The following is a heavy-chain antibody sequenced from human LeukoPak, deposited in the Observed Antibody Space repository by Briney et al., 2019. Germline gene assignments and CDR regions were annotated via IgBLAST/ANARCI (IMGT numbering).Heavy chain of an antibody. Sequence: ASVKVSCKASGYTFTGNYIHSVRQAPGQGLEWLGRINTLRGRTNYARHFTGRGTMPRDTSISTDYMELSSLRTDATAMYYCARDSVDKGFDIWGQGTMVTVSS. CDR2: INTLRGRT. J-gene: IGHJ3*02. CDR1: GYTFTGNY. V-gene: IGHV1-2*02. CDR3: ARDSVDKGFDI.